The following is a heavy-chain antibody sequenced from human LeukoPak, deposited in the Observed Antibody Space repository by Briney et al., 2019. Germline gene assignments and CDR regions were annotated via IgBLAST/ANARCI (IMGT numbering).Heavy chain of an antibody. J-gene: IGHJ4*02. D-gene: IGHD7-27*01. V-gene: IGHV3-23*01. CDR2: ISGGGGSA. CDR1: GFTFSSYP. Sequence: GGSLRLSCAASGFTFSSYPMSWVRQTPAKGLQWVSAISGGGGSAYYADSVKGRFTISRDNSKNTLYLHMNTLRAEDTALYYCAKPPTGAADIRDYWGQGTLVTVSS. CDR3: AKPPTGAADIRDY.